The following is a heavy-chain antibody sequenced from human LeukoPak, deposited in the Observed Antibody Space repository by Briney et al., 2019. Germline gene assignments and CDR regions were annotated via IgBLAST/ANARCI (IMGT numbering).Heavy chain of an antibody. CDR2: ISSSCSYI. J-gene: IGHJ4*02. CDR3: ARVSGLGYCSGGSCLEVGY. D-gene: IGHD2-15*01. CDR1: GFTFSSYN. Sequence: GGSLRLSCAASGFTFSSYNMNWVRQAPGKGLEWVSSISSSCSYIYYADSVKGRFTISRDNAKNSLYLQMNSLRAEDTAVYYCARVSGLGYCSGGSCLEVGYWGQGTLVTVSS. V-gene: IGHV3-21*01.